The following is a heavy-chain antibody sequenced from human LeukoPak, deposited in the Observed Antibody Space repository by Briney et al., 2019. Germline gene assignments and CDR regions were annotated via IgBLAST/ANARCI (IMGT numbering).Heavy chain of an antibody. D-gene: IGHD3-10*01. Sequence: GGSLRLSCAASGFIFSDYYMGWIRQAPGRGLEWISYITDNGSKIYYTDSVKGRFTMSRDNAKKSLYLQMNSLRAEDTAVYYCARVASGSSYRPFDCWGQGTLVTVSS. V-gene: IGHV3-11*04. CDR2: ITDNGSKI. CDR1: GFIFSDYY. J-gene: IGHJ4*02. CDR3: ARVASGSSYRPFDC.